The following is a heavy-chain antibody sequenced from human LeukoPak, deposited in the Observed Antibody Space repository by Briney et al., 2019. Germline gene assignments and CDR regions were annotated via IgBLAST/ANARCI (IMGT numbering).Heavy chain of an antibody. Sequence: SETLSLTCTVSGGSISSGSYYWSWIRQPPGKGLEWIGYIYYSGSTYYNPSLKSRVTISVDTSKNQFSLKLSSVTAADTAVYYCARVQIWSGYYTYYYYYMDVWGKGTTVTVSS. V-gene: IGHV4-30-4*08. CDR3: ARVQIWSGYYTYYYYYMDV. D-gene: IGHD3-3*01. J-gene: IGHJ6*03. CDR2: IYYSGST. CDR1: GGSISSGSYY.